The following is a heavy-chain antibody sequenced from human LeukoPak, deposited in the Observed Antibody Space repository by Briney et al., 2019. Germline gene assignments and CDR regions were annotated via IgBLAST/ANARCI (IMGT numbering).Heavy chain of an antibody. D-gene: IGHD2-2*01. J-gene: IGHJ4*02. Sequence: PSETLSLTCTVSGASISSVNYYWSWIRQPPGTALEWLGYIFFTGGTYYNPSLKSRVSISVDTSKNEFSPQLSSVTAADTAVYYCVRGPQAELGYCSSPSCSASRYYFDSWGQGTLVTVSS. CDR2: IFFTGGT. CDR3: VRGPQAELGYCSSPSCSASRYYFDS. CDR1: GASISSVNYY. V-gene: IGHV4-30-4*01.